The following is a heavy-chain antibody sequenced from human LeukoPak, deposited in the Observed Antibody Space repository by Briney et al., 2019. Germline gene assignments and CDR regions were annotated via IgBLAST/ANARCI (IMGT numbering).Heavy chain of an antibody. CDR1: GFTFSSYG. CDR2: ISYDGSNK. J-gene: IGHJ4*02. D-gene: IGHD3-9*01. CDR3: AKDYGYYDILTHFDY. V-gene: IGHV3-30*18. Sequence: PGRSLRLSCAASGFTFSSYGMRWVRQAPGKGLEWVAVISYDGSNKYYADSVKGRFTISRDNSKNTLYLQMNSLRAGDAAVYYCAKDYGYYDILTHFDYWGQGTLVTVSS.